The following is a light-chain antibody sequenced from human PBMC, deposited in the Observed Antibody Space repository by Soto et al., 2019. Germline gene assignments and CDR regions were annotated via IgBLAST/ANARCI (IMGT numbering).Light chain of an antibody. CDR1: QDIRNY. CDR2: DAS. Sequence: DIHMTQSPSSLSASVGDRVTITCQASQDIRNYLNWYQQKPGKAPKFLIYDASNLERGVPSRFSGSGSGTDFTFTISSLQPEDIGTYYCQQYDNLAFTFGQGTKVDIK. CDR3: QQYDNLAFT. V-gene: IGKV1-33*01. J-gene: IGKJ2*01.